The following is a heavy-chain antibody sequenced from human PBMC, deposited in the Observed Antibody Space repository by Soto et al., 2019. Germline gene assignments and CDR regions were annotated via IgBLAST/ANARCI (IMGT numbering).Heavy chain of an antibody. V-gene: IGHV4-34*01. CDR1: GGSFSGYY. J-gene: IGHJ5*02. CDR2: INHSGST. CDR3: ARGPYSGRGQLRVAYNWFDP. D-gene: IGHD6-13*01. Sequence: SETLSLTCAVYGGSFSGYYWSWIRQPPGKGLEWIGEINHSGSTNYNPSLKSRVTISVDTSKNQFSLKLSSVTAADTAVYYCARGPYSGRGQLRVAYNWFDPWGQGTLVTVSS.